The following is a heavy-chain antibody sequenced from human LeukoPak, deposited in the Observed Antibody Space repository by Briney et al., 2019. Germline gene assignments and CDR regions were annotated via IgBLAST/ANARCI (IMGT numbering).Heavy chain of an antibody. Sequence: PSETLSLTCTVSGGSISSHYWSWIRQPPGKGLEWIGYIYYSGSTNYNPSLKSRVTISVDTSKNQFSLKLSSVTAADTAVYYCARKQGGGFDYWCQGTLVTVSS. V-gene: IGHV4-59*11. D-gene: IGHD3-16*01. CDR3: ARKQGGGFDY. J-gene: IGHJ4*02. CDR1: GGSISSHY. CDR2: IYYSGST.